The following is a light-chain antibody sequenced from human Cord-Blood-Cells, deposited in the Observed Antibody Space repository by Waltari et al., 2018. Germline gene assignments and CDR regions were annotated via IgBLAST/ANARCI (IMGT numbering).Light chain of an antibody. CDR3: CSYAGSSTLV. CDR1: AIEVGSYNL. Sequence: QSALTHPAPGLGPLGRPSPSSSPGTAIEVGSYNLAPWYQQHPGKAPKLMIDEGSKRPSGVSNRFSGSKSGNTASLTISGLQAEDEADYYCCSYAGSSTLVFGGGTKLTVL. CDR2: EGS. V-gene: IGLV2-23*01. J-gene: IGLJ3*02.